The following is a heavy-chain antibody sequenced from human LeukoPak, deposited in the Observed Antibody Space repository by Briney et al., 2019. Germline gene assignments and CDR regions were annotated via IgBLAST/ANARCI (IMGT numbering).Heavy chain of an antibody. CDR3: AREAAYGGNSFSDYYYGMDV. J-gene: IGHJ6*02. D-gene: IGHD4-23*01. V-gene: IGHV3-33*08. CDR2: IWYDGSNK. CDR1: GFTFSTYS. Sequence: GGSLRLSCAASGFTFSTYSLNWVRQAPGKGLEWVAVIWYDGSNKYYADSVKGRFTISRDNSKNTLYLQMNSLRAEDTAVYYCAREAAYGGNSFSDYYYGMDVWGQGTTVTVSS.